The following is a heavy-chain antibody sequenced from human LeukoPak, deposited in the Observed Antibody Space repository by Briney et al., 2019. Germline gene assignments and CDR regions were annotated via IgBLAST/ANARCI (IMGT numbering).Heavy chain of an antibody. J-gene: IGHJ5*02. Sequence: SETLSLTCTVSGGSISSYYWSWIRQPAGKGLEWIGRIYTCGSTNYNPSLKSRVTMSVDTSKNQFSLKLSSVTAADTAVYYCARDQSAYCGGDCYPAWFDPWGQGTLVTVSS. V-gene: IGHV4-4*07. D-gene: IGHD2-21*01. CDR1: GGSISSYY. CDR3: ARDQSAYCGGDCYPAWFDP. CDR2: IYTCGST.